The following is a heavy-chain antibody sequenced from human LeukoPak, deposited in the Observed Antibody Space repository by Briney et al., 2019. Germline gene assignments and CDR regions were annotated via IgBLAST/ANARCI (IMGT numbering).Heavy chain of an antibody. CDR3: ARDLAWTNDHDAFDT. Sequence: ASVKVSCKASGYTFTSYAMNWVRQAPGQGLEWMGWINTNTGNPTYAQGFTGRFVFSLDTSVSTAYLQISSLKAEDTAVYYCARDLAWTNDHDAFDTWGQGTMVTVSS. V-gene: IGHV7-4-1*02. J-gene: IGHJ3*02. CDR2: INTNTGNP. D-gene: IGHD1-1*01. CDR1: GYTFTSYA.